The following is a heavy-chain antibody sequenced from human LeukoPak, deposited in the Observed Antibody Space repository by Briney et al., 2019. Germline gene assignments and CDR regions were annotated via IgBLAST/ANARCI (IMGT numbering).Heavy chain of an antibody. V-gene: IGHV1-2*02. Sequence: GASVKVSCKTSGYTFTGYYMHWVRQAPGQGLEWMGWINPNSGGTNYAQKFQGRVTMTRDTSISTAYMELSRLRSDDTAVYYCATFLPPKSGYHDWGQGTLVTVSS. CDR1: GYTFTGYY. CDR3: ATFLPPKSGYHD. CDR2: INPNSGGT. D-gene: IGHD3-22*01. J-gene: IGHJ4*02.